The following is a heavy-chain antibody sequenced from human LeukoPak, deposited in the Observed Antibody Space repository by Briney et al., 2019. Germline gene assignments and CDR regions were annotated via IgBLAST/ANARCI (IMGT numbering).Heavy chain of an antibody. CDR3: ARGGISWFDP. CDR2: ISSSSSTI. J-gene: IGHJ5*02. V-gene: IGHV3-48*01. Sequence: GGSLRLSCAASGFTFSTYSMNWVRQAPGKGLEWVSYISSSSSTIYYADSVKGRFTISRDNAKNSLYLQMNSLRAEDTAVYYCARGGISWFDPWGQGTLVTVSS. D-gene: IGHD2-15*01. CDR1: GFTFSTYS.